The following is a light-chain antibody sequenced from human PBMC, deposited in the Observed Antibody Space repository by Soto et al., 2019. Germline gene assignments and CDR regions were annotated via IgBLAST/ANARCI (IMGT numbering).Light chain of an antibody. Sequence: EIVLTQSPGTLSLSPGERATLSCRASQSISSSYLAWYQQKPGQAPRLLIYDASTRATGVPARVSGSGSETEFTLTIRGLQSEDFALYYCQQYNDWPLTFGGGTKVDIK. CDR2: DAS. J-gene: IGKJ4*01. V-gene: IGKV3-15*01. CDR1: QSISSSY. CDR3: QQYNDWPLT.